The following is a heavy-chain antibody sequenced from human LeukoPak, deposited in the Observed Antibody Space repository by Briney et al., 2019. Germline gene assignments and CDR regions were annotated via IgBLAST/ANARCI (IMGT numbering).Heavy chain of an antibody. CDR2: IIPIFTTP. CDR1: GGAFSNYA. V-gene: IGHV1-69*05. D-gene: IGHD2-15*01. J-gene: IGHJ4*02. CDR3: ARGAVVGATNRLDF. Sequence: SVKVSCKASGGAFSNYALHWVRQAPGQGLEWVGGIIPIFTTPNLAQKFQGRVTLTTDEYTRTAFMELTGLTSEDTAIYYCARGAVVGATNRLDFWGQGTLVTVSS.